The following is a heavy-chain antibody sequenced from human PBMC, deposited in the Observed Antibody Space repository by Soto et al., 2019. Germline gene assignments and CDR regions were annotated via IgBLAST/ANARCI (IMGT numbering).Heavy chain of an antibody. CDR3: AIYCSSTSCYSRFDP. Sequence: GGSLRLSCAASGFTFSSYSMNWVRQAPGKGLEWVSSISSSSSYIYYADSVKGRFTISRDNAKNSLYLQMNSLRAEDTAVYYWAIYCSSTSCYSRFDPWGQGTLVTVSS. J-gene: IGHJ5*02. CDR1: GFTFSSYS. D-gene: IGHD2-2*01. V-gene: IGHV3-21*01. CDR2: ISSSSSYI.